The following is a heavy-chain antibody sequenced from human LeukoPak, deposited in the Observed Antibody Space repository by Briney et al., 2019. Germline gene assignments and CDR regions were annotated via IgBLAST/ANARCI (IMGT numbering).Heavy chain of an antibody. V-gene: IGHV1-2*02. CDR1: GYTFTGYY. Sequence: GASVKVSCKASGYTFTGYYMHWVRQAPGQGLEWMGWINPNSGGTNYAQNLQGRVTMTTDTSTNTAYMELRSLRSDDTAVYYCARAVLSRWSLQTYFDHWGQGTLVTVSS. J-gene: IGHJ4*02. D-gene: IGHD4-23*01. CDR3: ARAVLSRWSLQTYFDH. CDR2: INPNSGGT.